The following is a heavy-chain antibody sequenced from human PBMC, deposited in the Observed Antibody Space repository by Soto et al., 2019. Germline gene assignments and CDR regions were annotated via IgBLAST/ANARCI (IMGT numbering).Heavy chain of an antibody. CDR3: ATYYGDYSY. CDR1: GFTFSSYG. CDR2: ISYDGSNK. Sequence: GGSLRLSCAASGFTFSSYGMHWVRQAPGKGLEWVAVISYDGSNKYYADSGKGRFTISRDNSKNTLYLQMNSLRAEDTAVYYCATYYGDYSYWGQGTLVTVSS. J-gene: IGHJ4*02. D-gene: IGHD4-17*01. V-gene: IGHV3-30*03.